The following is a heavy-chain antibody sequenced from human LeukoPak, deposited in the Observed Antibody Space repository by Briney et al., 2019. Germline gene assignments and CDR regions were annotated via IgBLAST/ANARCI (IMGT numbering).Heavy chain of an antibody. Sequence: SVKVSCKASGGTFSSYTISWVRQAPGQGLEWMGRIIPILGIANYAQKFQGGVTITADKSTSTAYMELSSLRSEDTAVYYCASPGENPGTAMARYYFDYWGQGTLVTVSS. D-gene: IGHD5-18*01. CDR3: ASPGENPGTAMARYYFDY. CDR1: GGTFSSYT. J-gene: IGHJ4*02. V-gene: IGHV1-69*02. CDR2: IIPILGIA.